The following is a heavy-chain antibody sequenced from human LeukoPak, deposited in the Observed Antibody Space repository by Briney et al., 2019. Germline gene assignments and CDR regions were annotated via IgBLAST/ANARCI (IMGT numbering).Heavy chain of an antibody. CDR2: ISGSGFGT. CDR1: GFTFSSYS. J-gene: IGHJ6*04. D-gene: IGHD3-10*02. Sequence: GGSLRLSCAASGFTFSSYSMNWVRQAPGKGLEWVSAISGSGFGTYYADSMKGRFTISRDNSKNTLYLQMNSLRAEDTAVYYCAELGITMIGGVWGKGTTVTISS. CDR3: AELGITMIGGV. V-gene: IGHV3-23*01.